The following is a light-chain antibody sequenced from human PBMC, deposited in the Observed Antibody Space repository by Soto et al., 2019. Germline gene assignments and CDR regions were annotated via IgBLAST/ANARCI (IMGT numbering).Light chain of an antibody. V-gene: IGLV2-14*01. CDR2: EVT. CDR3: TSYTSSSTLYV. J-gene: IGLJ1*01. Sequence: QSVLTQPASVSGSPGQSITISCTGSSSDVGGYNYVSWYQQHPGRAPKLMIYEVTNRPSGVSNRFSGSKSGNTASLTISGLQAADEADYYCTSYTSSSTLYVFGTGTKLTVL. CDR1: SSDVGGYNY.